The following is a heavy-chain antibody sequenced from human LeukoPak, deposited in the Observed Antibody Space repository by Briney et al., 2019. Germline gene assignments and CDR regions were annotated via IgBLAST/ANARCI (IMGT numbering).Heavy chain of an antibody. V-gene: IGHV4-59*01. J-gene: IGHJ5*02. CDR1: GGSISSYY. CDR2: IFYSGST. D-gene: IGHD6-13*01. Sequence: PSETLSLTCTVSGGSISSYYWSWIRQPPGKGLEWIGYIFYSGSTNYNPSLKSRVTISIDTSKNQFSLNLNSVTAADTAVYYCARGVSSSWYLVWFDPXGQGTXVTVSS. CDR3: ARGVSSSWYLVWFDP.